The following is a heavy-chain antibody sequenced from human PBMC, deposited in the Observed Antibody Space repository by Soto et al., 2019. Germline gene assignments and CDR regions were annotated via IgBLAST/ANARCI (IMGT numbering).Heavy chain of an antibody. CDR3: ARPYSNYEDAFDI. V-gene: IGHV3-30*03. CDR1: GFTFRWFG. CDR2: ISYDGSNK. Sequence: GGSLRLSCAGSGFTFRWFGMNWVRQAPGKGLEWVAVISYDGSNKYYADSVKGRFTISRDNSKNTLYLQMNSLRAEDTAVYYCARPYSNYEDAFDIWGQGTMVTVSS. D-gene: IGHD4-4*01. J-gene: IGHJ3*02.